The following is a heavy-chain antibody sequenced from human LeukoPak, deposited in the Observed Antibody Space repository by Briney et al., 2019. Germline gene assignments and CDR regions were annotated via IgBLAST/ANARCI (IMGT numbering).Heavy chain of an antibody. CDR1: GGSISSSSSY. CDR3: ARHLIRENSGSSTRPYYFDY. Sequence: PSETLSLTCTVSGGSISSSSSYWGWIRQPPGKGLEWIGSIYYSGSTYYNPSLKSRVAISVDTSKNQFSLKLSSVTAADTAVYYCARHLIRENSGSSTRPYYFDYWGQGTLVTVSS. CDR2: IYYSGST. J-gene: IGHJ4*02. D-gene: IGHD1-26*01. V-gene: IGHV4-39*01.